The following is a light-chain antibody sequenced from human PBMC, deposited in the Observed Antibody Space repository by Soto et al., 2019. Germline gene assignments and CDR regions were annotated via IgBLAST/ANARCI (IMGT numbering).Light chain of an antibody. J-gene: IGKJ2*01. CDR3: QQSHSMPYT. Sequence: DIQMTQSPSSLSASVGDRVTITCRASQTINSHLNWYQQKPGKAPNLLIYAASNLQIGVPSRFSGSGSGTRFTLSISSLQPEDSATYYCQQSHSMPYTFGQGTKLQIK. CDR2: AAS. CDR1: QTINSH. V-gene: IGKV1-39*01.